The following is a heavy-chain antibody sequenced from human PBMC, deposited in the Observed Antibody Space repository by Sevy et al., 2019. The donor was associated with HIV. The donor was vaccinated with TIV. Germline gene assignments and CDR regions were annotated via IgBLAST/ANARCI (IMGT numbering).Heavy chain of an antibody. CDR1: GGCMSSYY. D-gene: IGHD6-13*01. J-gene: IGHJ4*02. CDR3: ARLSSSSWYVYDY. V-gene: IGHV4-59*12. Sequence: SETLSLTCTVSGGCMSSYYWSWIRQPPGKGLEWIGYIYYSGSTNYNPSLKSRVTISVDTSKNQFSLKLSSVTAADTAVYYCARLSSSSWYVYDYWGQGSLVTVSS. CDR2: IYYSGST.